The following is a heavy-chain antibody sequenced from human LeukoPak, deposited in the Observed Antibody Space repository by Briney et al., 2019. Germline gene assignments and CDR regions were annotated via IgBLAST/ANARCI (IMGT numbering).Heavy chain of an antibody. V-gene: IGHV3-53*01. CDR2: IYSGGNT. D-gene: IGHD3-22*01. J-gene: IGHJ4*02. Sequence: PGGSLRLSCAASGFTFSGYHMNWARQAPGKGLEWVSVIYSGGNTYYADSVKGRFTISRDKSKNTLYLQMNSLTAEDTAVYYCARFGSNYYPFDYWGQGTLVTVSS. CDR1: GFTFSGYH. CDR3: ARFGSNYYPFDY.